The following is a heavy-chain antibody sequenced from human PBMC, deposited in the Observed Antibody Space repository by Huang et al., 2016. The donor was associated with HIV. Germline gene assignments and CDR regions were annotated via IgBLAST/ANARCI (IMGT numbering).Heavy chain of an antibody. CDR2: INSDRSST. Sequence: EVQLVESGGGLVQPGGSLRLSCAASGFSISSYWMHWVRQAPGKGLVLVSRINSDRSSTSYADSVKGRFTISRDNAKNTLYLQMNSLRAEDTAVYYCARDPRIQSWLNFFDYWGQGTLVSVSS. CDR3: ARDPRIQSWLNFFDY. J-gene: IGHJ4*02. CDR1: GFSISSYW. D-gene: IGHD3-22*01. V-gene: IGHV3-74*01.